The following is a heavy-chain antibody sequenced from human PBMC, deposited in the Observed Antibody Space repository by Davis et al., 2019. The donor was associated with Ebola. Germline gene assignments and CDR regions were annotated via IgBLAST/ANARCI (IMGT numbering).Heavy chain of an antibody. CDR3: AKELDVVVPAAIFYYYYGMDV. CDR1: GFTFSSYG. V-gene: IGHV3-30*02. Sequence: GESLKISCAASGFTFSSYGMHWVRQAPGKGLEWVAVIWYDGSNKYYADSVKGRFTISRDNSKNTLYLQMNSLRAEDTAVYYCAKELDVVVPAAIFYYYYGMDVWGQGTTVTVSS. J-gene: IGHJ6*02. D-gene: IGHD2-2*02. CDR2: IWYDGSNK.